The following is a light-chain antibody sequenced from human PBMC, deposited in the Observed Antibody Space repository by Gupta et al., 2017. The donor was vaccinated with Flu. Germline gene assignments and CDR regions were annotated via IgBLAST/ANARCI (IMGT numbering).Light chain of an antibody. J-gene: IGLJ3*02. CDR1: ISNVGTNY. Sequence: QSVVTQTPSVSGTPGQRVIISCSGSISNVGTNYVHWYQRVPGTAPRLLIHGDHQLPSGVPDRFSGSKSGTSASLAISGLRSEDEADYYCAAWDDGLSGPVFGGGTKVTVL. V-gene: IGLV1-47*01. CDR3: AAWDDGLSGPV. CDR2: GDH.